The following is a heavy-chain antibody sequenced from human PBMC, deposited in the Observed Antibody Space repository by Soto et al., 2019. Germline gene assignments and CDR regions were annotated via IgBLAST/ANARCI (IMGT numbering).Heavy chain of an antibody. J-gene: IGHJ6*02. CDR3: GRGPSPRAPAGGTPYYYAMDV. V-gene: IGHV1-8*02. D-gene: IGHD2-2*01. Sequence: ASVKVSCKASGYDFTAYDINWVRQASRQGLEWMGWMNPINGATGSARRFQGRVSMTRNTATATAYLELTSLRSDGSAVYFCGRGPSPRAPAGGTPYYYAMDVWGQGTTVTVSS. CDR2: MNPINGAT. CDR1: GYDFTAYD.